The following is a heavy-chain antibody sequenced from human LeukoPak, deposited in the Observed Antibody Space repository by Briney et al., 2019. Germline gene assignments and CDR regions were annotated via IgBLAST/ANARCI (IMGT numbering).Heavy chain of an antibody. D-gene: IGHD3-10*01. V-gene: IGHV3-7*01. CDR1: GFTFSNYW. CDR2: IKHDGSDK. Sequence: GGSLRLSCSASGFTFSNYWMTWVRQSPGKGLEWVAIIKHDGSDKYCVDSVKGRFTISRDNAKNSLYLQMRSLRAEDTAVYYCARGGHRQKEFWGQGTLVTVAS. CDR3: ARGGHRQKEF. J-gene: IGHJ4*02.